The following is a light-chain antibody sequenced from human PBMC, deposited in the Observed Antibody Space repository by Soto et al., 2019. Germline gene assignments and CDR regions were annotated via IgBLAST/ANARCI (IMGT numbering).Light chain of an antibody. Sequence: EIVLTQSPATLSLSPGERATLSCRANQSVSSNLAWYQQQPGQAPRLLIHDASNRATGIPARFSGTGSGTDFPLTIRGPEPEDSAVYYCQQRSKWPPEYTFGQATKLEIK. J-gene: IGKJ2*01. CDR3: QQRSKWPPEYT. CDR1: QSVSSN. CDR2: DAS. V-gene: IGKV3-11*01.